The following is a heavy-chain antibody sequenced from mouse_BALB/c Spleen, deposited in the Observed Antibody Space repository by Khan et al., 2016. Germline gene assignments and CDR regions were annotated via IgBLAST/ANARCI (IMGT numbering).Heavy chain of an antibody. CDR3: GRGWCAPEVTPAYLVV. D-gene: IGHD1-1*02. V-gene: IGHV9-1*02. Sequence: QIQLVQSGPELKKPGETVKISCKASGYTFTNYGMNWVKQAPGKGLKWMGWINTYTGEPTYADDFKGRFAFSSETSASTAYLPVNKLKNWDLATHFPGRGWCAPEVTPAYLVVWGAGTTYTVTS. CDR1: GYTFTNYG. CDR2: INTYTGEP. J-gene: IGHJ1*01.